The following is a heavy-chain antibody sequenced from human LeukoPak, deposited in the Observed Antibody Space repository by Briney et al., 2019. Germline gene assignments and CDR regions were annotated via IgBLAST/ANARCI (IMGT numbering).Heavy chain of an antibody. Sequence: SQTLSLTCTVSGGSISSGSYYWSWIRQPAGKGLEWIGRISTSGSTNYNPSLKSRVTISVDTSKNQFSLKLSSVTAADTAVYYCARNDFWSGYYLFDYWGPGTLVTVSS. CDR3: ARNDFWSGYYLFDY. J-gene: IGHJ4*02. V-gene: IGHV4-61*02. CDR1: GGSISSGSYY. D-gene: IGHD3-3*01. CDR2: ISTSGST.